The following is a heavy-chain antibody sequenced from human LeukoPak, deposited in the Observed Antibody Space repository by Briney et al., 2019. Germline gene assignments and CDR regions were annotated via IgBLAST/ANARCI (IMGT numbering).Heavy chain of an antibody. Sequence: GGSLRLSCAASGFTFSSYGMHWVRQAPGKGLEWVAVIWYDGSNKYYADSVKGRFTISRDNSKNTLYLQMNGLRAEDTAVYYCARDPSPSGWDAFDIWGQGTMVTVSS. CDR3: ARDPSPSGWDAFDI. D-gene: IGHD6-19*01. V-gene: IGHV3-33*01. J-gene: IGHJ3*02. CDR2: IWYDGSNK. CDR1: GFTFSSYG.